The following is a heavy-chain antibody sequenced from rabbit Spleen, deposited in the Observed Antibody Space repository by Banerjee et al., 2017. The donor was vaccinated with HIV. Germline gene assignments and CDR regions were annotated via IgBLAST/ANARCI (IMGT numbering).Heavy chain of an antibody. CDR2: IDPVFGIT. CDR3: ARGSAAMTMVITGFYLNL. J-gene: IGHJ4*01. V-gene: IGHV1S47*01. CDR1: GFDFSSYG. D-gene: IGHD2-1*01. Sequence: QEQLVESGGGLVQPGGSLKLSCKASGFDFSSYGVNWVRQAPGKGLEWIGYIDPVFGITVYASWVNGRFTISRDNAQNTLYLQLNSLTAADTATYFCARGSAAMTMVITGFYLNLWGQGTLVT.